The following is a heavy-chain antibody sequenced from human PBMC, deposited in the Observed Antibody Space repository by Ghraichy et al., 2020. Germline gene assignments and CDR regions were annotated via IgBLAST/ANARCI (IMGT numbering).Heavy chain of an antibody. V-gene: IGHV3-23*01. CDR1: GFTFRNYA. Sequence: GGSLRLSCAASGFTFRNYAMSWVRQAPGKGLEWVSAISGSGSSTYYADSVKGRFTISRDNSKSTLYLQMNSLTAEETAVYHCAKDRSSSASYGLDVWGQGTTVTVSS. CDR2: ISGSGSST. CDR3: AKDRSSSASYGLDV. J-gene: IGHJ6*02. D-gene: IGHD6-6*01.